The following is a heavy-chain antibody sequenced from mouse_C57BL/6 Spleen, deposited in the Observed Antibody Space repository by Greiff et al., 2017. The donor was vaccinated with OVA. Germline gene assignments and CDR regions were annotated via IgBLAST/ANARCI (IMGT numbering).Heavy chain of an antibody. V-gene: IGHV1-69*01. D-gene: IGHD4-1*01. Sequence: VQLQQSGAELVMPGASVKLSCKASGYTFTSYWMHWVKQRPGQGLEWIGEIDPSDSYTNYNQKFKGKSTLTVDKSSSTAYMQLSSLTSEDSAVYYCARRGLGNYFDYWGQGTTLTVSS. CDR1: GYTFTSYW. CDR2: IDPSDSYT. CDR3: ARRGLGNYFDY. J-gene: IGHJ2*01.